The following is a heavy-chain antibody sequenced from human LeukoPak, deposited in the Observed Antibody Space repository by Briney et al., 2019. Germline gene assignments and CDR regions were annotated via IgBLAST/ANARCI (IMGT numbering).Heavy chain of an antibody. CDR1: GFIFSSYE. CDR2: ISSSGSTI. CDR3: AKNEVWWLPDS. J-gene: IGHJ4*02. V-gene: IGHV3-48*03. D-gene: IGHD5-12*01. Sequence: GGSLRLSCAASGFIFSSYEMNWVRQAPGKGLEWVSYISSSGSTIYYADSVKGRFTISRDNSKNTLYLQMNSLRADDTALYYCAKNEVWWLPDSWGQGTLVTVSS.